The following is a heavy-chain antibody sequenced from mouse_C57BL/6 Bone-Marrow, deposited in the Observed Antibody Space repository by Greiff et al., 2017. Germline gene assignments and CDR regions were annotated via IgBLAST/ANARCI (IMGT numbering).Heavy chain of an antibody. J-gene: IGHJ2*01. CDR3: ATSYYYGYFDY. D-gene: IGHD1-1*01. V-gene: IGHV1-69*01. Sequence: QVQLQQPGAELVMPGASVKLTCKASGYTFTSYWMHWVKQRPGQGLDWIGEIDPSDSYTNYNQKFKGKSTLTVDKSSSTAYMQLSSLTSEDSAVYYCATSYYYGYFDYWGQGTTLTVSS. CDR2: IDPSDSYT. CDR1: GYTFTSYW.